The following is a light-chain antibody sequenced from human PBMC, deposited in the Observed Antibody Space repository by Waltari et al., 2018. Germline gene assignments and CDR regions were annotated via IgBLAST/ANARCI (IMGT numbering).Light chain of an antibody. CDR3: CSYAGSHTV. CDR1: SSDVGGYNS. J-gene: IGLJ1*01. Sequence: QAALTQPRSVSGSPGQSVTISCTGTSSDVGGYNSFSWYQQHPGKAPKLMIYDVSKRPSGVPDRFSGSKSGNTASLTISGLQAEDEADYYCCSYAGSHTVFGTGTKVTVL. CDR2: DVS. V-gene: IGLV2-11*01.